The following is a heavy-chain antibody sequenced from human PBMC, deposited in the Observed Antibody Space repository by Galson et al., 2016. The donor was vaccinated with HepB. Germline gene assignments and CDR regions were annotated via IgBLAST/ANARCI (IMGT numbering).Heavy chain of an antibody. Sequence: SLRLSCAASEFLFSGLWMTWVRQAPGKGLEWVAKINPDGSDTYYVDSVKGRFAISRDNAKRSLYLQMNGLRAEDTAVYYCARETWFYLDYWGQGVLVTVSS. D-gene: IGHD3-22*01. CDR1: EFLFSGLW. V-gene: IGHV3-7*01. CDR3: ARETWFYLDY. J-gene: IGHJ4*02. CDR2: INPDGSDT.